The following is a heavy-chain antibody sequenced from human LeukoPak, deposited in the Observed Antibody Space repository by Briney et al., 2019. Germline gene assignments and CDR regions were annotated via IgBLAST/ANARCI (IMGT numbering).Heavy chain of an antibody. CDR1: GDSISLSFYY. Sequence: SETLSLTCSVSGDSISLSFYYWGWIRQPPGKALEWIGSVYYSGTTSYNPSLKSRVTISVDMSKNHFSLRLRSVTAADTAMYYCARGTLYRGWSYYLDFWGQGTLVTVSS. J-gene: IGHJ4*02. CDR3: ARGTLYRGWSYYLDF. CDR2: VYYSGTT. D-gene: IGHD6-19*01. V-gene: IGHV4-39*07.